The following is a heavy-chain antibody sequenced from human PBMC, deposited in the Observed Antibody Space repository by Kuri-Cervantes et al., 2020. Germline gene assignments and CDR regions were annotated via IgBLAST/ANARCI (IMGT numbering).Heavy chain of an antibody. Sequence: LRLSCTVSGGSISSGGYYWSWIRQHPGKGLEWIGSIYYSGSTYYNPSIKSRVTISVDTSKNQFSMKLSSVTAADTAVYSCARYCGGDCYFRGAFDIWGQGTMVTVSS. D-gene: IGHD2-21*02. CDR3: ARYCGGDCYFRGAFDI. V-gene: IGHV4-30-4*08. CDR2: IYYSGST. CDR1: GGSISSGGYY. J-gene: IGHJ3*02.